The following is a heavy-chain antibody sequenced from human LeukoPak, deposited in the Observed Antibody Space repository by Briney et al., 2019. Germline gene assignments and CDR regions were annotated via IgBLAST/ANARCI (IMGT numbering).Heavy chain of an antibody. CDR3: ARDFQVGVGAMVRDAFDI. CDR1: GASFSGYY. D-gene: IGHD1-26*01. Sequence: AETLSLTCAVYGASFSGYYWSWLRQPAGEGLECIGRIYTSGSNNYHPSLKSRVTMSVDTSKNHCSLKLTPFDAAGPAVFYLARDFQVGVGAMVRDAFDIWGQGTMVTVSS. CDR2: IYTSGSN. J-gene: IGHJ3*02. V-gene: IGHV4-4*07.